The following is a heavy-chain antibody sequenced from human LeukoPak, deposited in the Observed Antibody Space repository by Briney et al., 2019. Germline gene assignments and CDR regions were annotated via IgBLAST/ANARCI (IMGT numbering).Heavy chain of an antibody. D-gene: IGHD2-2*01. Sequence: GTSLRLSCTASGFTFSDCGFHWVRQAPGKGLEWVAIIYNDGITTYYGDSVKGRFTISRDNSKNTLSLQMNSLRAEDTAIYYCVVIVVPGAVWQFDLWALAPWSLSPQ. J-gene: IGHJ2*01. V-gene: IGHV3-33*03. CDR3: VVIVVPGAVWQFDL. CDR1: GFTFSDCG. CDR2: IYNDGITT.